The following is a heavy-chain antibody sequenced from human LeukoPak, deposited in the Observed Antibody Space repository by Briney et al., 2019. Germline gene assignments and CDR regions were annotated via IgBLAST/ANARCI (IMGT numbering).Heavy chain of an antibody. Sequence: ASVKVSCKASGYTFTSYYMHWVRQAPGQGLEWMGIINPSGGSTSYAQKFQGRVTMTRDTSTSTVYMELSSLRSEDTAVYYCARATGWVVGYDILTVQNWGQGTLVTVSS. CDR2: INPSGGST. V-gene: IGHV1-46*01. CDR1: GYTFTSYY. J-gene: IGHJ4*02. CDR3: ARATGWVVGYDILTVQN. D-gene: IGHD3-9*01.